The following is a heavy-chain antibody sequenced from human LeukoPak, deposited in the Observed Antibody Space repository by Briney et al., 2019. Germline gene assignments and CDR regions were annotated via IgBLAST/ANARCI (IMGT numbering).Heavy chain of an antibody. Sequence: GGSLRLSCAASGFTFSSYAMHWVRQAPGKGLEWVAVISYDGSNKYYADSVKGRFTISRDNSKNTLYLQMNSLRAEDTAVYYCARTLVRGGYYFDYWGQGTLVTVSS. CDR1: GFTFSSYA. V-gene: IGHV3-30*04. CDR3: ARTLVRGGYYFDY. J-gene: IGHJ4*02. D-gene: IGHD3-10*01. CDR2: ISYDGSNK.